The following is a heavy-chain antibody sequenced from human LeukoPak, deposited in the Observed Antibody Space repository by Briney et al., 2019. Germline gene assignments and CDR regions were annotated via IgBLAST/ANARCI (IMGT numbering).Heavy chain of an antibody. J-gene: IGHJ3*02. CDR3: ARDPSGITGTTDAFDI. D-gene: IGHD1-7*01. Sequence: SETLSLTCTVSGYSISSGYYWGWIWQPPGKGLEWIGSIYHSGSTYYNPSLKSRATISVDTSKNQFSLKLSSVTAADTAVYYCARDPSGITGTTDAFDIWGQGTMVTVSS. CDR2: IYHSGST. CDR1: GYSISSGYY. V-gene: IGHV4-38-2*02.